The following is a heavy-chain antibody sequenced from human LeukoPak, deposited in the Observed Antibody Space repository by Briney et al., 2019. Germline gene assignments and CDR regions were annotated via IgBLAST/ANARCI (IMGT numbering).Heavy chain of an antibody. CDR1: GFTFSRYW. CDR3: ATYSGAYSSGWPHY. J-gene: IGHJ4*02. D-gene: IGHD6-19*01. Sequence: GGSLRLSCAASGFTFSRYWMLWVRQAPGKGLVWVSHISSDGSSTRYADSVKDRFTISRDNAKNTLYLQMSGLRAEDTAVYYCATYSGAYSSGWPHYWGQGTLVTVSS. V-gene: IGHV3-74*01. CDR2: ISSDGSST.